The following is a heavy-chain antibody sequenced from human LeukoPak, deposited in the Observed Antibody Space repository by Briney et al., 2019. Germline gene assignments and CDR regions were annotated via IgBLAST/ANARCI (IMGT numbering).Heavy chain of an antibody. CDR3: ARGRGSRPFDI. D-gene: IGHD1-26*01. J-gene: IGHJ3*02. Sequence: PSETLSPTCAVYGGSFSGYYWSWIRQPPGKGLEWIGEINHSGSTNYNPSLKSRVTISVDTSKNQFSLKLSSVTAADTAVYYCARGRGSRPFDIWGQGTMVTVSS. V-gene: IGHV4-34*01. CDR2: INHSGST. CDR1: GGSFSGYY.